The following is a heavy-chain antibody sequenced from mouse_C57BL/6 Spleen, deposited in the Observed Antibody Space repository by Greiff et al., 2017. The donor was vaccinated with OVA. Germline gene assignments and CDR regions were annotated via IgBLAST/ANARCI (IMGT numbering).Heavy chain of an antibody. Sequence: VQLQQSGAELVKPGASVKLSCTASGFNITDYYMHWVKQRTEQGLEWIGRIDPEDGETNYAPKFQGKATLTAATSSNTAYLQLSSLTSEDTAGYCCARHYGSSYEYGYWGQGTLVTVSA. D-gene: IGHD1-1*01. V-gene: IGHV14-2*01. J-gene: IGHJ3*01. CDR2: IDPEDGET. CDR3: ARHYGSSYEYGY. CDR1: GFNITDYY.